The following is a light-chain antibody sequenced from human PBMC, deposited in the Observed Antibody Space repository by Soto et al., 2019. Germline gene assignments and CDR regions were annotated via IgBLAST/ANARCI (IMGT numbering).Light chain of an antibody. V-gene: IGLV2-14*01. CDR1: SSDVGNYNY. CDR2: EVS. CDR3: SSYTTSSTWV. J-gene: IGLJ3*02. Sequence: ALTQPASVSGSPGQSITISCTGTSSDVGNYNYVSWYQQHPGKAPKLMISEVSNRPSGVSNRFSGSKSGNTASLTISGLQADDEADYYCSSYTTSSTWVFGGGTKLTVL.